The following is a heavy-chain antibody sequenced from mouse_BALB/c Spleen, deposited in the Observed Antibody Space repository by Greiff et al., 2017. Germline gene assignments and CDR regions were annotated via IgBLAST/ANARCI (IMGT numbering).Heavy chain of an antibody. D-gene: IGHD2-4*01. Sequence: QVQLQQSGPELVKPGASVKISCKASGYAFSSSWMNWVKQRPGQGLEWIGRIYPGDGDTNYNGKFKGKATLTADKSSSTAYMQLSSLTSVDSAVYFCARSWDYDERRAMDYWGQGTSVTVSS. V-gene: IGHV1-82*01. J-gene: IGHJ4*01. CDR1: GYAFSSSW. CDR3: ARSWDYDERRAMDY. CDR2: IYPGDGDT.